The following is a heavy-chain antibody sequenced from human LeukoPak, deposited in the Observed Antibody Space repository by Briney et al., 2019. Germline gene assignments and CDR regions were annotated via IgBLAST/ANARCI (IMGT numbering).Heavy chain of an antibody. CDR2: IIPILGIA. D-gene: IGHD1-26*01. Sequence: SVKGSCKASGGTFSSYTISWVRQAPGQGLELMGRIIPILGIANYAQKFQGRVTITADKSTSTAYMELSSLRSEDTAVYYCARRRSFSGSYREERREYYFDYWGQGTLVTVSS. CDR3: ARRRSFSGSYREERREYYFDY. CDR1: GGTFSSYT. J-gene: IGHJ4*02. V-gene: IGHV1-69*02.